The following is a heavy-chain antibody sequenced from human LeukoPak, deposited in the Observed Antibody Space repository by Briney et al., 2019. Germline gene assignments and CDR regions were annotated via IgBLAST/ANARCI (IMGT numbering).Heavy chain of an antibody. CDR3: ARVWEVRGVISFDY. CDR1: GYTFTGYH. CDR2: INPNRGGT. J-gene: IGHJ4*02. V-gene: IGHV1-2*02. Sequence: ASVKVSCKASGYTFTGYHMHWVRQAPGQGLEWMGSINPNRGGTNYAQKFQGRVTMTRDTSISTAYMELSRLRSDDTAVYYCARVWEVRGVISFDYWGQGTLVTVSS. D-gene: IGHD3-10*01.